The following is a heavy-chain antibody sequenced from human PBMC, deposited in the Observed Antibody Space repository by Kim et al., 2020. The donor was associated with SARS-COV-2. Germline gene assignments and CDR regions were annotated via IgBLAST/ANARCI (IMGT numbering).Heavy chain of an antibody. D-gene: IGHD6-19*01. J-gene: IGHJ6*02. Sequence: VKGRFNISRDNSKTTLYLQMNSLRAEDTAVYYCAKDRGIAVAGTPGGMDVWGQGTTVTVSS. CDR3: AKDRGIAVAGTPGGMDV. V-gene: IGHV3-30*02.